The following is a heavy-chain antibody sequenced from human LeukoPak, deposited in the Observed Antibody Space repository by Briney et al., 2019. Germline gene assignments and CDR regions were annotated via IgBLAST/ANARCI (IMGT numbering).Heavy chain of an antibody. J-gene: IGHJ3*02. CDR3: ARKSRTTFDAFDI. Sequence: SETLSLTCAVYGGSFSGYYWSWIRQPPGKGLEWIGEINHSGSTNYNPSLKSRVTISVDTSKNQFSLKLSSVTAADTAVYYCARKSRTTFDAFDIWGQGTMVTVSS. CDR2: INHSGST. D-gene: IGHD1-1*01. V-gene: IGHV4-34*01. CDR1: GGSFSGYY.